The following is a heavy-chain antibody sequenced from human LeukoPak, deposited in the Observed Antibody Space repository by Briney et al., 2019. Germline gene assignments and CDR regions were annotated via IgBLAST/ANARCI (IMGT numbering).Heavy chain of an antibody. CDR3: ARGGYYDFWSGYPHFDY. CDR1: GGSISSSNW. CDR2: IYHSGST. D-gene: IGHD3-3*01. J-gene: IGHJ4*02. Sequence: PSETLSLTCAVSGGSISSSNWWSWVRQPPGKGLEWIGEIYHSGSTNYNPSLKSRVTISVDKSKNQFSLKLSSVTAADTAVYYCARGGYYDFWSGYPHFDYWGQGTLVTVSS. V-gene: IGHV4-4*02.